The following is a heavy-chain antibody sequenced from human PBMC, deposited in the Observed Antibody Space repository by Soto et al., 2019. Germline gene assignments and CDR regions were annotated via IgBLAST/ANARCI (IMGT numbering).Heavy chain of an antibody. D-gene: IGHD2-2*01. CDR3: AREVQDVLVPAAIMGPWFDP. CDR1: GFSVSSGSYY. J-gene: IGHJ5*02. CDR2: IYYSGST. V-gene: IGHV4-61*01. Sequence: SETLSLTWTVSGFSVSSGSYYWSWIRQPPGKGLEWIGYIYYSGSTNYNPSLKSRVTISVDTSKNQFSLKLSSVTAADTAVHYCAREVQDVLVPAAIMGPWFDPWGQGTLVTVSS.